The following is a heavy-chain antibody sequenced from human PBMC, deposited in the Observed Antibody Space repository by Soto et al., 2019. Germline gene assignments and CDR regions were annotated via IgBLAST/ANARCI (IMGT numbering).Heavy chain of an antibody. CDR2: ISAYNGNT. D-gene: IGHD1-1*01. Sequence: ASVKVSCKASGYTFTSYGISWVRQAPGQGLEWMGWISAYNGNTNYAQKLQGRVTMTTDTSTSTAYMELRSLRSDDTAVYYCVRDVQRLPHDDAFYIWGQGTMVTVSS. CDR1: GYTFTSYG. CDR3: VRDVQRLPHDDAFYI. V-gene: IGHV1-18*01. J-gene: IGHJ3*02.